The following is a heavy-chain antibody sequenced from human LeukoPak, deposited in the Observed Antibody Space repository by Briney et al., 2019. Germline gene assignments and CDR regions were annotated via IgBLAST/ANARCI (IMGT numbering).Heavy chain of an antibody. Sequence: SETLSLTCTVSGGSISRGDYYWSWIRQPPGKGLEWIGYIYYGGNTYYNPSLKSRVTISVDTSKNQFSLKLSSVTAADTAVYYCARLGAGPTYYDFWSGYSSFYFDYWGQGTLVTVSS. CDR2: IYYGGNT. CDR3: ARLGAGPTYYDFWSGYSSFYFDY. D-gene: IGHD3-3*01. J-gene: IGHJ4*02. V-gene: IGHV4-30-4*01. CDR1: GGSISRGDYY.